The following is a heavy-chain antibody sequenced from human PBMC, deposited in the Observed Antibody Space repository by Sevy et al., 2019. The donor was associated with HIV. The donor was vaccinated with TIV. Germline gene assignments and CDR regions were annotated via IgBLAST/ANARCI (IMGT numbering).Heavy chain of an antibody. CDR3: ARPTPAMFYYYYYYMDV. V-gene: IGHV3-21*04. Sequence: GGSLRLSCAASGFTFSSYSMNWVRQAPGKGLEWVSSISSSSSYIYYADSVKGRFTISRDNAKNSLYLQMNSLRAEDTAVCYCARPTPAMFYYYYYYMDVWGKGITVTVSS. CDR1: GFTFSSYS. J-gene: IGHJ6*03. CDR2: ISSSSSYI. D-gene: IGHD2-2*01.